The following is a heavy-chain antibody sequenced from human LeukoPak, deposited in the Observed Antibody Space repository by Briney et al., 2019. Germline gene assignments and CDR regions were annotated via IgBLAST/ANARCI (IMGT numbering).Heavy chain of an antibody. V-gene: IGHV4-30-4*01. J-gene: IGHJ5*02. CDR3: ARDSALLWFGELDS. CDR1: GGSTSSGDHY. D-gene: IGHD3-10*01. Sequence: SETLSLTCSVSGGSTSSGDHYWSWIRQPPGKGLEGIGNIYYSGSTNYNASFKSRITISVDTSRNQFSLKLTSVTAADTAVYFCARDSALLWFGELDSWGQGTVVTVSS. CDR2: IYYSGST.